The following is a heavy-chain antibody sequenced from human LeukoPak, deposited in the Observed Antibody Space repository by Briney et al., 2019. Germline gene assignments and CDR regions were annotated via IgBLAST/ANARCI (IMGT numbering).Heavy chain of an antibody. CDR2: TSVNNGDT. J-gene: IGHJ4*02. Sequence: ASVKVSCKASGYMFNIYGISWVRQAPGQGLEWMAWTSVNNGDTKYGQKFQGRVTVTTDTSTSTVYMELSSLRSEDTAVYYCARDFPQDGFDYWGQGTLVTVSS. V-gene: IGHV1-18*01. CDR1: GYMFNIYG. CDR3: ARDFPQDGFDY.